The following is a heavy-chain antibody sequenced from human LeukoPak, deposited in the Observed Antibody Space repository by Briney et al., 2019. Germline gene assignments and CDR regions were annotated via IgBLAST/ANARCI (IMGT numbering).Heavy chain of an antibody. J-gene: IGHJ4*02. Sequence: SSETLSLTCAVYGGSFSGYYWSWIRQPPGKGLEWIGEINHSGSTNYNPSLKSRVTISVDTSKNQFSLKLSSVTAADTAVYYCARHPIRFLEWFVDYWGQGTLVTVSS. CDR2: INHSGST. CDR3: ARHPIRFLEWFVDY. V-gene: IGHV4-34*01. CDR1: GGSFSGYY. D-gene: IGHD3-3*01.